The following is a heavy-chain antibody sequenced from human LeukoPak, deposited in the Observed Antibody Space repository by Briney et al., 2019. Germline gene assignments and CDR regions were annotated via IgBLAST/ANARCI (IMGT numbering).Heavy chain of an antibody. V-gene: IGHV1-2*02. CDR3: ARVEDIVGATTTGLDP. CDR1: GYTFTGYY. CDR2: INPNSGGT. Sequence: GASVKVSCKASGYTFTGYYMHWVRQAPGLGLEWMGWINPNSGGTNYAQKFQGRVTMTRDTSISTAYMELSRLRSDDTAVYYCARVEDIVGATTTGLDPWGQGTLVTVSS. D-gene: IGHD1-26*01. J-gene: IGHJ5*02.